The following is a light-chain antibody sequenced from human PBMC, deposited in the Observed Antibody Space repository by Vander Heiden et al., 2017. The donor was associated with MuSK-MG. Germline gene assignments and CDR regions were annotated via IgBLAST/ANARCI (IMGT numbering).Light chain of an antibody. Sequence: TVPSAVYVSQGQTTSITCPGSKLGEKYTSWYQQKPPPSPVLGSYEKTKRASRIPARSIGSNSGTTALPTIGGTQAMEAGYYYRTKWNSSPWVFGGGTKLTVL. CDR1: KLGEKY. V-gene: IGLV3-1*01. CDR2: EKT. CDR3: TKWNSSPWV. J-gene: IGLJ3*02.